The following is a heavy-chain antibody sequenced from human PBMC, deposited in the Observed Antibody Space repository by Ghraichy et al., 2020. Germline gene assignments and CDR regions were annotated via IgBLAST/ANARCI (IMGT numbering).Heavy chain of an antibody. CDR2: ISASSSYI. CDR1: GFTFSTYS. V-gene: IGHV3-21*01. CDR3: ARDRVRDGNNPVLRYFYGMDV. Sequence: GGSLRLSCAASGFTFSTYSMNWVRQAPGKGLELVSSISASSSYIYYADSVKGRFTISRDTAKNSLDLQMNNLRAEDTAVYYCARDRVRDGNNPVLRYFYGMDVWGQGTTVTVSS. J-gene: IGHJ6*02. D-gene: IGHD5-24*01.